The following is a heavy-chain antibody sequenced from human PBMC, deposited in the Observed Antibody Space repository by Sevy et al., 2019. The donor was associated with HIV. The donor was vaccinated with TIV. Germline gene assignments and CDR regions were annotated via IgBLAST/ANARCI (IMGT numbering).Heavy chain of an antibody. CDR2: IYHIGST. CDR3: ARDSSVGSYFDY. V-gene: IGHV4-30-2*01. CDR1: GGSISSGGYS. J-gene: IGHJ4*02. Sequence: SETLSLTCAVSGGSISSGGYSWSWIRQPPGKGLEWIGYIYHIGSTYYNPSLRSRVSMSVDRSKNQFSLKLTSVTAADTAVYYCARDSSVGSYFDYWGQGTLVTVSS. D-gene: IGHD3-22*01.